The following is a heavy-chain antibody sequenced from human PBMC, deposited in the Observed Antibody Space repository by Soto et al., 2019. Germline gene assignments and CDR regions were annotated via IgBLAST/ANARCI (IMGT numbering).Heavy chain of an antibody. V-gene: IGHV4-30-4*01. CDR1: GGSISSGYFY. J-gene: IGHJ4*01. D-gene: IGHD5-12*01. CDR2: IYYSGST. Sequence: QLQLQESGPGLVKPSETLSLNCTVSGGSISSGYFYWNWIRQPPGKGLERIGYIYYSGSTYYNPSLKSRGTTSVDTSENQFTLRLSSVTAADTAVYYCARTSHLEYSGYDFAELDYWCQGTLVTVSS. CDR3: ARTSHLEYSGYDFAELDY.